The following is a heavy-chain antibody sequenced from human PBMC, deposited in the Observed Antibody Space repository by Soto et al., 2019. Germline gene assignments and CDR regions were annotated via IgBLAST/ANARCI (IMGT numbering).Heavy chain of an antibody. CDR1: GFTFGDYT. D-gene: IGHD2-15*01. J-gene: IGHJ3*01. CDR3: VGFCTGGSCSGLASFDV. V-gene: IGHV3-23*01. Sequence: EVQLLESGGGLVQPGGSLRLSFATSGFTFGDYTISWVRQAPGKGLEWVSGISGSGGSTYYADSVKGHFAISKDHSKSTVYLQMNSLRVEDTAVYYCVGFCTGGSCSGLASFDVWGQGTTVTVSS. CDR2: ISGSGGST.